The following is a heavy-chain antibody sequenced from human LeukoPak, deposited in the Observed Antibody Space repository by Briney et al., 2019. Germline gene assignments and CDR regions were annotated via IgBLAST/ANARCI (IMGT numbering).Heavy chain of an antibody. CDR1: GDSVSSNSAA. CDR2: TYYRSKWYN. V-gene: IGHV6-1*01. J-gene: IGHJ3*02. Sequence: SQTLSLTCAISGDSVSSNSAAWNWIRQSPSRGLEWLGRTYYRSKWYNDYAVSVKSRITINPDTSKNQFSLQLNSVTPEDTALYFCVRVSGFYGFRSYDNAFVIWGQRTIVTLSS. D-gene: IGHD3-10*01. CDR3: VRVSGFYGFRSYDNAFVI.